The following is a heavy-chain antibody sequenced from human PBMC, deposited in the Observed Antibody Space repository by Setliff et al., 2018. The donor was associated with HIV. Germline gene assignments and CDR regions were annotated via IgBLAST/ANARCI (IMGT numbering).Heavy chain of an antibody. CDR3: VRGTLDF. CDR2: ISRGGDSI. V-gene: IGHV3-48*01. J-gene: IGHJ4*02. CDR1: GFTFWSHS. Sequence: GGSLRLSCAASGFTFWSHSMLWVRQAPGKGLQWVAYISRGGDSIFYEDSVKGRFTISRDNGKNSLFLQMNSLRAEDTAVYYCVRGTLDFWGQGNLVTVSS.